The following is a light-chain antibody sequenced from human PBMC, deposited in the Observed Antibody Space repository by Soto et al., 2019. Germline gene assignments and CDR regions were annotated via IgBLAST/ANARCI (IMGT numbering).Light chain of an antibody. J-gene: IGKJ5*01. V-gene: IGKV1-33*01. CDR2: DAS. CDR3: QQYDNLPLP. CDR1: QDISNY. Sequence: DIQMTQSPSSLSASVGDRVTITCQASQDISNYLNWYQQKQGKAPKLLIYDASNLETGDPSRFSGSGYGTDFTFTISSLQPEDIATYYCQQYDNLPLPFGQGTRLEIK.